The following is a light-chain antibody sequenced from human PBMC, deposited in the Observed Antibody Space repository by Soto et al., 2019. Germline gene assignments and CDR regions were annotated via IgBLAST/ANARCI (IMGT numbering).Light chain of an antibody. J-gene: IGKJ4*01. V-gene: IGKV3-20*01. CDR1: QSVSSTY. CDR3: QQYDRSPLY. Sequence: EIVLTQSPGTLSLSPGERATLSCRASQSVSSTYLAWYQQKPGQAPRLLIYGASSRATGIPDRFSGSGSGTDFTLTISRLEPEDFAVYYCQQYDRSPLYFGGGTKVEIK. CDR2: GAS.